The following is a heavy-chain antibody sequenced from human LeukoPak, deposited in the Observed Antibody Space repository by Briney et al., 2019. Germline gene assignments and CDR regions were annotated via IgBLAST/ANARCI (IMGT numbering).Heavy chain of an antibody. CDR3: ARVAYRYSINDWSRTGLGAYATKYYYYMDV. D-gene: IGHD3-9*01. J-gene: IGHJ6*03. CDR1: GGSFSDYS. CDR2: INHNGGT. Sequence: PSETLSLTCAVYGGSFSDYSWTWIRQAPGEGLEWIGEINHNGGTNHNPSLVSRVIMSVDTSKNQFSLKVSSVTAADTAVYYRARVAYRYSINDWSRTGLGAYATKYYYYMDVWGKGTTVTVSS. V-gene: IGHV4-34*01.